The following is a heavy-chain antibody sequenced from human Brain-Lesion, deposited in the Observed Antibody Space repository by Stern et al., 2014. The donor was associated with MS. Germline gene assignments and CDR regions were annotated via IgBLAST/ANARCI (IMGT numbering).Heavy chain of an antibody. Sequence: VQLVESGPGLVKPSQTLSLTCTVSGGSISSGDYYWSWIRQPPGKGLEWIGYISYIGSTFYNPSLKSRATISLDTSKKQFSLRLSSVTAADTAVYYCARVFLGDDRSAYYGWFDPWGQGSLVTVSA. CDR1: GGSISSGDYY. CDR3: ARVFLGDDRSAYYGWFDP. CDR2: ISYIGST. V-gene: IGHV4-30-4*01. D-gene: IGHD3-22*01. J-gene: IGHJ5*02.